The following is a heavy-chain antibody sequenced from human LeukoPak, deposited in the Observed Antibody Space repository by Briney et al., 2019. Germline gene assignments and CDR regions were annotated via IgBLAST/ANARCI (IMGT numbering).Heavy chain of an antibody. D-gene: IGHD5-18*01. CDR2: ISSSSSYI. J-gene: IGHJ4*02. CDR3: ARDFPADDTAMHY. V-gene: IGHV3-21*01. CDR1: GFTLSSYS. Sequence: GGSLRLSCAASGFTLSSYSMNWVRQAPGKGLEWVSSISSSSSYIYYADSVKGRFTISRDNAKNSLYLQMNSLRAEDTAVYYCARDFPADDTAMHYWGQGTLVTVSS.